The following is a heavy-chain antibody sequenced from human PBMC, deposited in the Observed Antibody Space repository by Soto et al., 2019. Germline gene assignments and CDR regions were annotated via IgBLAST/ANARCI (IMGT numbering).Heavy chain of an antibody. V-gene: IGHV3-33*01. Sequence: GGSLRLSCAASGFTFSSYGMHWVRQAPGKGLEWVAVIWYDGSNKYYADSVKGRFTISRDNSKNTLYLQMNSLRAEDTAVYYCARRRVLGAAHVDVWGQGTTVTVSS. J-gene: IGHJ6*02. D-gene: IGHD2-15*01. CDR1: GFTFSSYG. CDR3: ARRRVLGAAHVDV. CDR2: IWYDGSNK.